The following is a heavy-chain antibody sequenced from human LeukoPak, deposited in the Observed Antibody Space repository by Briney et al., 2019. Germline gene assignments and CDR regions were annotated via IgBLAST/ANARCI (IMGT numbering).Heavy chain of an antibody. J-gene: IGHJ4*02. V-gene: IGHV4-31*03. CDR2: IYYSGST. CDR1: GGSISRGGYY. CDR3: ARGVDVDTAMVTAFDY. Sequence: SETLSLTCTVSGGSISRGGYYWSWIRQHPGKGLEWIGYIYYSGSTYYNPSLKSRVTISVDTSKNQFSLKLSSVTAADTAVYYCARGVDVDTAMVTAFDYWGQGTLVTVSS. D-gene: IGHD5-18*01.